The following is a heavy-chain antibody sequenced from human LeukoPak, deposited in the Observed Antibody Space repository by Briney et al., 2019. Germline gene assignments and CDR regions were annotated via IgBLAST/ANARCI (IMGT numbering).Heavy chain of an antibody. J-gene: IGHJ6*03. Sequence: GGSLTLSCAASGLTFYDHAMHWVRHAPGKGLEWVSGISWNSGSMGYDASVKGRFTISSDDAKNSLYLQMNSLRAADTALYYCAKDRFSNYYYYYMDVWGKGTTVTVSS. CDR2: ISWNSGSM. V-gene: IGHV3-9*01. CDR1: GLTFYDHA. CDR3: AKDRFSNYYYYYMDV. D-gene: IGHD3-10*01.